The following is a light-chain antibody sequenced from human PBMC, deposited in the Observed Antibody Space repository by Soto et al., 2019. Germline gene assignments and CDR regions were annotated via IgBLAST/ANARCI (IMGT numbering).Light chain of an antibody. CDR2: SNN. CDR3: AAWDDSLNGL. Sequence: QSVLTQPPSASGTPGQRVTISCSGSSSNIGSNTVNWYQQLPGTAPKLLIFSNNQRPSGVPDRFSGSKSGISASLTINGLQSEDEADYYCAAWDDSLNGLFGGGTKVTVL. J-gene: IGLJ2*01. CDR1: SSNIGSNT. V-gene: IGLV1-44*01.